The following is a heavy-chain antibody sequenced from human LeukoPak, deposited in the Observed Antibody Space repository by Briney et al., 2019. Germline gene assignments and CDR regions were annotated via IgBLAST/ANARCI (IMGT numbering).Heavy chain of an antibody. Sequence: LSGGSLRLSCAASGFTFSSYAMSWVRQAPGKGLEWVSAISGSGGSTYYADSVKGRFTISRDNSKNTLYLQMNSLRAEDTAVYYCAKDWNSPVAGTGYFQHWGQGTLVTVSS. CDR1: GFTFSSYA. CDR3: AKDWNSPVAGTGYFQH. CDR2: ISGSGGST. D-gene: IGHD6-19*01. V-gene: IGHV3-23*01. J-gene: IGHJ1*01.